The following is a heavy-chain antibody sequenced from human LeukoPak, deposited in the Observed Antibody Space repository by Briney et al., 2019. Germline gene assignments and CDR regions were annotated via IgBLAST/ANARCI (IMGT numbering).Heavy chain of an antibody. D-gene: IGHD4-17*01. CDR3: ANPLPTVT. J-gene: IGHJ4*02. CDR2: ISGSGST. V-gene: IGHV3-23*01. Sequence: GGSLRLSCAASGFTFSSYAMSWVRQAPGKGLEWVSAISGSGSTYYADSVKGRFTISRDNSKNTLYLQMNSLRAEDTAVYYCANPLPTVTWGQGTLVTVSS. CDR1: GFTFSSYA.